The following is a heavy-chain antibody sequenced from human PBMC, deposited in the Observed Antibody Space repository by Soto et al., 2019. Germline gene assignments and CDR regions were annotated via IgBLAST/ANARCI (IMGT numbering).Heavy chain of an antibody. CDR1: GGTFSSYA. Sequence: ASVKVSCKASGGTFSSYAISWVRQAPGQGLEWMGGIIPIFGTANYAQKFQGRVTITADESTSTAYMELSSLRSEDTAVYYCARDMRGELPPYYYYYGMDVWGQGTTVTVSS. V-gene: IGHV1-69*13. J-gene: IGHJ6*02. D-gene: IGHD1-26*01. CDR2: IIPIFGTA. CDR3: ARDMRGELPPYYYYYGMDV.